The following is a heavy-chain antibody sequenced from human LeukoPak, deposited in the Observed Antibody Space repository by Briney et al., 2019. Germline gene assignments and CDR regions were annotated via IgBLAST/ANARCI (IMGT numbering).Heavy chain of an antibody. V-gene: IGHV4-39*01. CDR2: IYYSGST. Sequence: PSETPSLTCTVSGASISSSSYYWGWIRQPPGEGREWIGSIYYSGSTYYNPSLKSRVTISVDTSKNQFSLKLSSVTAADTAVYYCASPPGGYWYFDLWGRGTLVTVSS. J-gene: IGHJ2*01. CDR1: GASISSSSYY. D-gene: IGHD1-26*01. CDR3: ASPPGGYWYFDL.